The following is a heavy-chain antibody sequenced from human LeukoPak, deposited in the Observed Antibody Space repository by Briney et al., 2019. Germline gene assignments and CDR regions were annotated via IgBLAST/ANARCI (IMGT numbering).Heavy chain of an antibody. D-gene: IGHD2-15*01. J-gene: IGHJ3*02. CDR2: ISSSSYI. V-gene: IGHV3-21*01. Sequence: GSLRLSCAASGFTFSSYSMNWVRQAPGKGLEWVSSISSSSYIYYADSVKGRFTISRDNAKNTLYLQMDSLRAEDTAVYYCARESYCSGGSCYSGRAFDIWGQGTMVTVSS. CDR1: GFTFSSYS. CDR3: ARESYCSGGSCYSGRAFDI.